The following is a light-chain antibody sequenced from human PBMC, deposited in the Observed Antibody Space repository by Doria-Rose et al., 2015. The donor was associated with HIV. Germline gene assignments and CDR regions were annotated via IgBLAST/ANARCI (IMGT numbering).Light chain of an antibody. CDR2: DSN. V-gene: IGLV1-51*01. CDR1: SSNIGNNY. Sequence: QSVLTQPPSVSAAPGQKVTISCSGSSSNIGNNYVSWYQQLPGTAPKLLIYDSNKRPSGIPDRFSASKSATSATLGITGLQTGDEADYYCGAWDSSLSAGVLGGGTKLTVL. J-gene: IGLJ3*02. CDR3: GAWDSSLSAGV.